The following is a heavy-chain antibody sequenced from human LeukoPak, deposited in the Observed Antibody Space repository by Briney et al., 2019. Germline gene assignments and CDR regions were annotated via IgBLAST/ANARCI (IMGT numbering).Heavy chain of an antibody. Sequence: PGGSLRLSCAASGFTFSSYAMSWVRQAPGKGLEWVSAISGSGGSTYYADSVKGRFTTSRDNSKNTLYLQMNSLRAEDTAVYYCAKGPPLRITMVRGVIDWFDPWGQGTLVTVSS. CDR2: ISGSGGST. J-gene: IGHJ5*02. D-gene: IGHD3-10*01. CDR3: AKGPPLRITMVRGVIDWFDP. V-gene: IGHV3-23*01. CDR1: GFTFSSYA.